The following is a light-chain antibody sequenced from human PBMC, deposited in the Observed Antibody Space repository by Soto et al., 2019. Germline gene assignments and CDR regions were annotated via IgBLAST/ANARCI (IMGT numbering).Light chain of an antibody. J-gene: IGKJ2*01. Sequence: EIVLTQSPATLSLSPGERATLSCRASQSVSSYLAWYQQKPGQAPRLLIYDASNRATGIPARFSGSGSGTGFTLPISSLEPEDFAVYYCQQRSDWPPYTFGQGTKLELK. V-gene: IGKV3-11*01. CDR1: QSVSSY. CDR3: QQRSDWPPYT. CDR2: DAS.